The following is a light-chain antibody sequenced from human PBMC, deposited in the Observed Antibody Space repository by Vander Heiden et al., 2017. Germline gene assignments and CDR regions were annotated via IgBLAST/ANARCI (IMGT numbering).Light chain of an antibody. J-gene: IGKJ2*01. Sequence: IHLTQSPSTLSASVRDSVTITCRASQSIRSWLAWYQQKPGKAPKLLIYEASSWESGVPSRFSGSGSGTDFTLTISSLQPDDFATYYCQQYNSHSSTFGQGTKLEIK. CDR3: QQYNSHSST. V-gene: IGKV1-5*01. CDR2: EAS. CDR1: QSIRSW.